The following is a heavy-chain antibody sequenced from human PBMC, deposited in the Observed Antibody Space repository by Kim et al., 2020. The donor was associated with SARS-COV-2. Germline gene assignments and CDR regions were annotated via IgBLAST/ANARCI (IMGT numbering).Heavy chain of an antibody. V-gene: IGHV3-23*01. CDR1: GFTFSSYA. CDR2: ISGSGGST. D-gene: IGHD1-26*01. CDR3: AKDQKGKVGATKVAFDI. Sequence: GGSLRLSCAASGFTFSSYAMSWVRQAPGKGLEWVSAISGSGGSTYYADSVKGRFTISRDNSKNTLYLQMNSLRAEDTAVYYCAKDQKGKVGATKVAFDIWGQGTMVTVSS. J-gene: IGHJ3*02.